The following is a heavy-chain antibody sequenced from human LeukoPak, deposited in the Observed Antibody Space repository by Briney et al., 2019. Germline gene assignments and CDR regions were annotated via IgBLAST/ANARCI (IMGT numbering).Heavy chain of an antibody. CDR1: GGSISIYY. V-gene: IGHV4-59*07. CDR2: INYSGIN. J-gene: IGHJ5*02. D-gene: IGHD6-6*01. Sequence: SATVSLTCTVSGGSISIYYCSWIRQPPGKGLGWNGYINYSGINNYNTSLKSRVTLSVDTSKNQFSLKLSSVTAADTAVYYCARVVVRNWFDPWGQGTLVTLSS. CDR3: ARVVVRNWFDP.